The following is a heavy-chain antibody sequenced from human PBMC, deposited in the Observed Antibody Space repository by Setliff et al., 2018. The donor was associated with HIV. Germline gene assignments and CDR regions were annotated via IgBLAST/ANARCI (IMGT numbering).Heavy chain of an antibody. D-gene: IGHD3-10*01. J-gene: IGHJ4*02. CDR3: ARVHNRYYGSGIPGY. V-gene: IGHV1-8*02. CDR2: MNPNSGNT. CDR1: GYSFTNYD. Sequence: ASVKVSCKASGYSFTNYDIHWVRQAAGQGLEWMGWMNPNSGNTGYAQKFQGRVTMTRNTSISTAYMELSSLRSEDTAVYYCARVHNRYYGSGIPGYWGQGTLVTVSS.